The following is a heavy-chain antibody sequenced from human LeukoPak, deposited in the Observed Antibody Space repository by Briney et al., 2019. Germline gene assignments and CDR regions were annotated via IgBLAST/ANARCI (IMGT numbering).Heavy chain of an antibody. CDR3: ARGSGGSGY. V-gene: IGHV1-46*01. J-gene: IGHJ4*02. CDR1: GYTFTSYY. Sequence: SVKLSCKASGYTFTSYYMHWVRHTPGQGLEWMGIITPSGGSTSYAQPFQGRVTMTRDTSTSTVYMELSSLRSEDTAVYYCARGSGGSGYWGQGTLVTVSS. CDR2: ITPSGGST. D-gene: IGHD2-15*01.